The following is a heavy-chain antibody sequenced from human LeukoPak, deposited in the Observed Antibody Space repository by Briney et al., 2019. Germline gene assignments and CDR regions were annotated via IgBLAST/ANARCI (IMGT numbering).Heavy chain of an antibody. V-gene: IGHV3-23*01. D-gene: IGHD3-10*01. CDR2: ISGSGGIT. J-gene: IGHJ4*02. CDR3: AKDRLETYYGSGSAGFDY. Sequence: GGSLRLSCAASGFTFSNYAMSWVRQSPGKGLEWVSTISGSGGITYYTDSVKGRFTISRDNSKNTLYLQMNSLRAEDTAVYYCAKDRLETYYGSGSAGFDYWGQGTLVAASS. CDR1: GFTFSNYA.